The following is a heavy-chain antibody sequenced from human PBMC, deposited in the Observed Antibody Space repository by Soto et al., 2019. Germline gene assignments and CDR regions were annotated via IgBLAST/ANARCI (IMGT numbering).Heavy chain of an antibody. CDR3: ARATTSPSILYYYYYYMDV. V-gene: IGHV4-34*01. J-gene: IGHJ6*03. Sequence: QVQLQQWGAGLLKPSETLSLTCAVYGGSFSGYYWSWIRQPPGKGLEWIGEINHSGSTNYNPSLKVRVTISVDTSKNQFSLKLSSVTAADTAVYYCARATTSPSILYYYYYYMDVWGKGTTVTVSS. CDR2: INHSGST. D-gene: IGHD1-26*01. CDR1: GGSFSGYY.